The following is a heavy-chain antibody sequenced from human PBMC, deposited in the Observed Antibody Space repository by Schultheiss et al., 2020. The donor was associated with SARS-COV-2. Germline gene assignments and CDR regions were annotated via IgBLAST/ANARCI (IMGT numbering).Heavy chain of an antibody. D-gene: IGHD3-3*01. CDR1: GGSISSSSYY. CDR3: AKADGYDFWSGYSPLPYYYDGMDV. CDR2: IYYSGST. Sequence: SQTLSLTCTVSGGSISSSSYYWGWIRQPPGKGLEWIGSIYYSGSTYYNPSLKSRVTISVDTSKNQFSLKLSSVTAADTAVYYCAKADGYDFWSGYSPLPYYYDGMDVWGQGTTVTVSS. J-gene: IGHJ6*02. V-gene: IGHV4-39*07.